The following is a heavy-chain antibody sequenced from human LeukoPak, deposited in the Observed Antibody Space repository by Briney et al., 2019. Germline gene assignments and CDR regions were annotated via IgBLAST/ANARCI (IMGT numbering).Heavy chain of an antibody. CDR2: INPNSGDT. D-gene: IGHD7-27*01. V-gene: IGHV1-2*02. CDR3: ARVTGKNWGTY. Sequence: ASVKVSCKASGYTFIDYYMHWVRQAPGQGLEWMAWINPNSGDTNSAQKFQGRVTMTRDTSISTVYMELSRLRSDDTAIYYCARVTGKNWGTYWGQGTLVTVPS. CDR1: GYTFIDYY. J-gene: IGHJ4*02.